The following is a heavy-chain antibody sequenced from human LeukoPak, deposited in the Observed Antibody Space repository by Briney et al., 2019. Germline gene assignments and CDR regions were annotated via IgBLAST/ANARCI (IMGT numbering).Heavy chain of an antibody. CDR1: GFTFSSYG. D-gene: IGHD3-22*01. CDR3: ARGYYYDGSGYVHLAFDI. J-gene: IGHJ3*02. V-gene: IGHV3-33*01. Sequence: GGSLRLSCAASGFTFSSYGMHWVRQAPGKGLEWVAVIWYDGSNKYYADSVKGRFTISRDNSKNTLYLQMNSLRAEDTAVYYCARGYYYDGSGYVHLAFDIWGQGTMVTVSS. CDR2: IWYDGSNK.